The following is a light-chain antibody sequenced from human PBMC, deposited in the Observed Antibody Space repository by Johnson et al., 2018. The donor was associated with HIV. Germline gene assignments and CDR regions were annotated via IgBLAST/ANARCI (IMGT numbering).Light chain of an antibody. CDR3: ATWDNSMKGV. Sequence: QSVLTQPPSVSAAPGQKVTISCSGSSSNIGNNYVSWYQQLPGTARKLLIYENNKRPSGIPDRFSGSKSGTSATLDITGLQTGDEADYYCATWDNSMKGVFGTGTKVTVL. V-gene: IGLV1-51*02. J-gene: IGLJ1*01. CDR2: ENN. CDR1: SSNIGNNY.